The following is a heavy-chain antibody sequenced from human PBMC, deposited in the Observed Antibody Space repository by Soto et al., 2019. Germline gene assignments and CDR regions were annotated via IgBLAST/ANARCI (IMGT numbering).Heavy chain of an antibody. CDR3: ARGLRTGNYGMDV. CDR1: GGTFDNYA. CDR2: IIPMFETV. V-gene: IGHV1-69*01. Sequence: QEQLLQSGAEVRKPGSSVKVSCKASGGTFDNYAVSWVRQAPGQGLEWMGGIIPMFETVNYAQRFQGRLTSAADESTSTAYMELTSLTSADTAIYFCARGLRTGNYGMDVWGQGTTVTVSS. J-gene: IGHJ6*02. D-gene: IGHD2-15*01.